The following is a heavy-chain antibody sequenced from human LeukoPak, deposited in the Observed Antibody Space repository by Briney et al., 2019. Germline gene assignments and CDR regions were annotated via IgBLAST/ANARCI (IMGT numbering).Heavy chain of an antibody. CDR1: GGSISSSSYY. CDR2: IYYSGST. J-gene: IGHJ3*02. CDR3: ARPTSGRDAFDI. D-gene: IGHD3-10*01. Sequence: SETLSLTCTVSGGSISSSSYYWGWIRQPPGKGLEWIGSIYYSGSTYYNPSLKSRVTISVDTSKNQFSLKLSSVTAADTAVYYCARPTSGRDAFDIWGQGTMVTVSS. V-gene: IGHV4-39*01.